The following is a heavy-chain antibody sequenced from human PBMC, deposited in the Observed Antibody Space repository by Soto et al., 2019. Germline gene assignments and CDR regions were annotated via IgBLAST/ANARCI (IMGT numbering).Heavy chain of an antibody. CDR2: FDPEDGET. CDR3: ATSIAVAGTSFDY. J-gene: IGHJ4*02. Sequence: ASVKGSCKVSGYTLTELSMHWVRQAPGKGLEWMGGFDPEDGETIYAQKFQGRVTMTEDTSTDTAYMELSSLRSEDTAVYYCATSIAVAGTSFDYWGQGTLVTVSS. V-gene: IGHV1-24*01. CDR1: GYTLTELS. D-gene: IGHD6-19*01.